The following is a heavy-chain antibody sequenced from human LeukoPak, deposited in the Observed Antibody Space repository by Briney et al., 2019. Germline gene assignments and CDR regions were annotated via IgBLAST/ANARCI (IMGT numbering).Heavy chain of an antibody. CDR2: ISGSGGST. Sequence: PGGSLRLSCAASGFTFSSYAMSWVRQAPGKGLEWVSAISGSGGSTYYADSVKGRFTISRDNSKNTLYLQMNSLRAEDTAVYYCAKTPWYSSSWYLRYWGQGTLVTVSS. CDR1: GFTFSSYA. J-gene: IGHJ4*02. CDR3: AKTPWYSSSWYLRY. D-gene: IGHD6-13*01. V-gene: IGHV3-23*01.